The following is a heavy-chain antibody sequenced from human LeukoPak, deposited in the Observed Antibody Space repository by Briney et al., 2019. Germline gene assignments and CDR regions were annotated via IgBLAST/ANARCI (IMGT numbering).Heavy chain of an antibody. CDR3: ARARTMVRGAATSFDY. Sequence: GESLKISCKGSGYIFTSYWIGWVRQLPGKGLEWMGIIYPGDSDTRYSPSLQGQVTISADKSISTAYLQWSSLKASDTAMYYCARARTMVRGAATSFDYWGQGTLVTVSS. D-gene: IGHD3-10*01. CDR2: IYPGDSDT. CDR1: GYIFTSYW. J-gene: IGHJ4*02. V-gene: IGHV5-51*01.